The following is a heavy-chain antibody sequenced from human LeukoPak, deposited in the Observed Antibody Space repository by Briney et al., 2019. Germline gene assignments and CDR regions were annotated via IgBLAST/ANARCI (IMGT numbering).Heavy chain of an antibody. CDR3: TFNLGSGSYAFDI. CDR2: IYYSGST. CDR1: GGSISSSYYY. J-gene: IGHJ3*02. Sequence: PSETLSLTCTVSGGSISSSYYYWGWIRQPPGQGLEWIGTIYYSGSTYYNPSLKSRVTVSEDTSKNQFSLKLSSVTAADTAVYYCTFNLGSGSYAFDIWGQGTMVTVPS. D-gene: IGHD3-10*01. V-gene: IGHV4-39*07.